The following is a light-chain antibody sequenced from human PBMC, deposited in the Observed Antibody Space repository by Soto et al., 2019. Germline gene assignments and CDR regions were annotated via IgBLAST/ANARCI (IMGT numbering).Light chain of an antibody. CDR3: SSYTSSSTYV. Sequence: QSALTQPPSVSGSPGQSVAISCIGTSSDVGSYNRVSWYQQSPGTAPKLMIYDVSNRPSGVPDRFSGSKSGNTASLTISGLQAEDEAEYYCSSYTSSSTYVFGTGTKVTVL. CDR2: DVS. V-gene: IGLV2-18*02. J-gene: IGLJ1*01. CDR1: SSDVGSYNR.